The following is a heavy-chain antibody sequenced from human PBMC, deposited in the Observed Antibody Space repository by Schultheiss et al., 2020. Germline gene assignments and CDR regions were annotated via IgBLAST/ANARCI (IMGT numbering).Heavy chain of an antibody. J-gene: IGHJ4*02. D-gene: IGHD4-17*01. CDR2: IGTAGDT. Sequence: GGSLRLSCAASGFTFSSYDMHWVRQATGKGLEWVSAIGTAGDTYYPGSVKGRFTISRENAKNSLYLQMNSLRAGDTAVYYCARGRDYGDYLWAFDYWGQGTLVTVS. CDR3: ARGRDYGDYLWAFDY. V-gene: IGHV3-13*04. CDR1: GFTFSSYD.